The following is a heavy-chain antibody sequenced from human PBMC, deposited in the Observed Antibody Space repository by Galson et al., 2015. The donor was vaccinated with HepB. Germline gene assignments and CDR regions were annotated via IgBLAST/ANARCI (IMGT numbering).Heavy chain of an antibody. J-gene: IGHJ4*02. CDR1: GFMFRNFA. Sequence: SLRLSCAASGFMFRNFAMSWVRQAPGKGLEWVSAISGVGNETYYADFVKGRFIVSGDNSRNLLFLQLNTLTSEDTALYYCVKDAPHPFDYWGQGSLVTVTP. V-gene: IGHV3-23*01. CDR2: ISGVGNET. CDR3: VKDAPHPFDY.